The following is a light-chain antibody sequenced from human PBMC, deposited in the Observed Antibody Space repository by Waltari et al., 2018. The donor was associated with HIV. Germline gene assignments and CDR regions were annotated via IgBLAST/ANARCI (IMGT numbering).Light chain of an antibody. CDR3: QQYYTTPRT. CDR1: QSVLYSSNNKTY. J-gene: IGKJ1*01. CDR2: WAS. Sequence: DIVMTQSPDSLAVSLGGRATINCRSSQSVLYSSNNKTYLACFQQKPGQPPKLLIYWASTRESGVPDRFSGSGSGTDFTLSISGLQAEDVAVYYCQQYYTTPRTFGQGTKVEIK. V-gene: IGKV4-1*01.